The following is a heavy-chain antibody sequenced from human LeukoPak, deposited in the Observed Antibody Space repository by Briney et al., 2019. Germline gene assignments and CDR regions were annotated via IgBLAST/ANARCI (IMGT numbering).Heavy chain of an antibody. CDR1: GGSFSGYY. CDR3: ARGRYSSSWYGEFDP. CDR2: INHSGST. Sequence: SETLSLTCAVYGGSFSGYYWSWIRQPPGKGLEWIGEINHSGSTNYNPSLKSRVTISVDTSKNQFSLKLSSVTAADTAVYYCARGRYSSSWYGEFDPWGQGTLVTVSS. V-gene: IGHV4-34*01. J-gene: IGHJ5*02. D-gene: IGHD6-13*01.